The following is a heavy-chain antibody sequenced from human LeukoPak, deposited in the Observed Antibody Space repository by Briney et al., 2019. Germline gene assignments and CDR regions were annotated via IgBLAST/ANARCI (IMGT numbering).Heavy chain of an antibody. V-gene: IGHV4-38-2*02. J-gene: IGHJ4*02. CDR2: IYHSGST. Sequence: SETLSLTCTVSGYSISSGYYWGWIRQPPGKGLEWIGSIYHSGSTNYNPSLKSRVTISVDTSKNQFSLKLSSVTAADTAVYFCARGFRGDNFDYWGQGTLVTVSS. CDR1: GYSISSGYY. D-gene: IGHD7-27*01. CDR3: ARGFRGDNFDY.